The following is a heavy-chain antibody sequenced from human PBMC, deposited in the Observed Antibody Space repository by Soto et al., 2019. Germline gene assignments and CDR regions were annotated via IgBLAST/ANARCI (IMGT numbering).Heavy chain of an antibody. CDR2: IDAGNGNT. CDR3: ARATVVTHYYGMDV. V-gene: IGHV1-3*01. J-gene: IGHJ6*02. Sequence: GASVKVSCKASGGTFSSYAISWVRQAPGQRLEWMGWIDAGNGNTKYSQKFQGRVTITRDTSASTAYMELSSLRSEDTAVYYCARATVVTHYYGMDVWGQGTTVTVSS. D-gene: IGHD4-17*01. CDR1: GGTFSSYA.